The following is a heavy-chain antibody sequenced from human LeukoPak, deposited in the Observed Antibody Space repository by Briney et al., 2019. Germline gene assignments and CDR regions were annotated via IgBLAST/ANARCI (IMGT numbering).Heavy chain of an antibody. CDR2: IYPGDSDT. J-gene: IGHJ3*02. CDR3: ARQKDVRDIYDILTGTMMGDAFDI. Sequence: GESLKISCKGSGYSFTSYWIGWVRQMPGKGLEWMGIIYPGDSDTRYSPSFQGQVTISADKSISTAYLQWSSLKASDTAMYYCARQKDVRDIYDILTGTMMGDAFDIWGQGIMVTVSS. D-gene: IGHD3-9*01. V-gene: IGHV5-51*01. CDR1: GYSFTSYW.